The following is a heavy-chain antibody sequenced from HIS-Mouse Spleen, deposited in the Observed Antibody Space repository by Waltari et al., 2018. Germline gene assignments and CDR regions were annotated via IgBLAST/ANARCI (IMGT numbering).Heavy chain of an antibody. CDR2: IYYSGIT. CDR3: ARGLAARFDY. CDR1: GGSISSSSYY. D-gene: IGHD6-6*01. J-gene: IGHJ4*02. V-gene: IGHV4-39*07. Sequence: QLQLQESGPGLVKPSETLSLTCTVSGGSISSSSYYWGWIRQPPGKGLEWIGSIYYSGITYYNPSLKSRVTISVDTSKNQFSLKLSSVTAADTAVYYCARGLAARFDYWGQGTLVTVSS.